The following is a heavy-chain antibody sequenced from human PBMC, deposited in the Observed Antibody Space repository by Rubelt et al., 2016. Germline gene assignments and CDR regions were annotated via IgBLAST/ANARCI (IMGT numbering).Heavy chain of an antibody. J-gene: IGHJ5*02. CDR3: ARGSSGWPINWFDP. CDR1: GGSISSYY. D-gene: IGHD6-19*01. V-gene: IGHV4-59*12. CDR2: IYYSGST. Sequence: QVQLQESGPGLVKPSETLSLTCTVSGGSISSYYWSWIRQPPGKGLEWIGYIYYSGSTNYKPSLKSRVTISVDTSKNQFSLKLSSVTAADTAVYYCARGSSGWPINWFDPWGQGTLVTVSS.